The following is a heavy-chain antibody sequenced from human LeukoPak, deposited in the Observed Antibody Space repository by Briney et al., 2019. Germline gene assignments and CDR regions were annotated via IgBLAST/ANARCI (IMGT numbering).Heavy chain of an antibody. J-gene: IGHJ6*02. CDR3: AKGRKYSYGTYYYGLDV. V-gene: IGHV3-23*01. CDR2: MSASDAGT. D-gene: IGHD5-18*01. Sequence: GGSLRLSCAAAGFTFRSYAMNWVRQGPGKGLEWVSTMSASDAGTYYADSVKGRFTISRDNSKNTLYLQMNSLRAEDTAVYYCAKGRKYSYGTYYYGLDVWGQGTTVTVCS. CDR1: GFTFRSYA.